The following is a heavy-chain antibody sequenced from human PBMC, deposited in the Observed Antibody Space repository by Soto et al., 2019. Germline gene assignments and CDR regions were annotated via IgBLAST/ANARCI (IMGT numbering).Heavy chain of an antibody. CDR3: AKTGFWSDYRVADY. CDR1: VGSISSSSSY. Sequence: QLQLQESGPGLVKPSETLSLTCTVSVGSISSSSSYWGWIRQPTGKGLEWIGSINYSGNTYYNPSLKSRITISVDTSKNQFSLKLISVTAADTAVYFCAKTGFWSDYRVADYWGQGTLVTVSS. V-gene: IGHV4-39*01. CDR2: INYSGNT. D-gene: IGHD3-3*01. J-gene: IGHJ4*02.